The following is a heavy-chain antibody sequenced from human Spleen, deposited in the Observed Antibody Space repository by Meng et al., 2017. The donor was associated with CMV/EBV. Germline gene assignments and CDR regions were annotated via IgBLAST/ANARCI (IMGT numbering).Heavy chain of an antibody. CDR3: AKDRGCSSTSCYGMDV. CDR2: ISWNSGSI. CDR1: GFTFDDYA. V-gene: IGHV3-9*01. Sequence: SLKISCAASGFTFDDYAMHWVRQAPGKGLEWVSGISWNSGSIGYADSVKGRFTISRDNAKNSLYLQMNSLRAEDTALYYCAKDRGCSSTSCYGMDVWGQGTTVTVS. D-gene: IGHD2-2*01. J-gene: IGHJ6*02.